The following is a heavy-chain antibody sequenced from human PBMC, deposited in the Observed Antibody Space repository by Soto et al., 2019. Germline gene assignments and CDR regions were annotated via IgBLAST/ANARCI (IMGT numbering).Heavy chain of an antibody. CDR2: IWYDGSNK. V-gene: IGHV3-33*01. Sequence: PGGSLRLSCAASGFTFSSYGMHWVRQAPGKGLEWVAVIWYDGSNKYYADSVKGRFTISRDNSKNTLYLQMNSLRAEDTAVYYCASDYGGNPAYYYYGMDVWGQGTTVTVSS. CDR3: ASDYGGNPAYYYYGMDV. CDR1: GFTFSSYG. J-gene: IGHJ6*02. D-gene: IGHD4-17*01.